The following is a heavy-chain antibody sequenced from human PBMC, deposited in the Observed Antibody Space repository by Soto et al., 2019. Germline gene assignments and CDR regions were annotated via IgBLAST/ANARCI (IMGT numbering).Heavy chain of an antibody. CDR1: GFTFSNYA. Sequence: LRLSCAASGFTFSNYAMHWVRQAPGKGLEWVAVISYDAINKYYTDSVKGRFTISRDSSKNTLYLQMNSLRPEDTAVYYCARDDIAVAGFDYWGQGTLVTVSS. CDR2: ISYDAINK. D-gene: IGHD6-19*01. J-gene: IGHJ4*02. CDR3: ARDDIAVAGFDY. V-gene: IGHV3-30-3*01.